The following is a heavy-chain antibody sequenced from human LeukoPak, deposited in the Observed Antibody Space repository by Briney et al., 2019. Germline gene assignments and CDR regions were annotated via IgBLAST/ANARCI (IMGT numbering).Heavy chain of an antibody. D-gene: IGHD3-10*01. V-gene: IGHV1-69*13. Sequence: SVKVSCKASGGTFSSYAISWVRQAPGQGLEWMGGIIPIFGTANYAQKFQGRVTITADESTSTAYMELSSLRSEDTAVYYCARAGEGPITMVRGVVYYGMDVWGKGTTVTVSS. J-gene: IGHJ6*04. CDR2: IIPIFGTA. CDR1: GGTFSSYA. CDR3: ARAGEGPITMVRGVVYYGMDV.